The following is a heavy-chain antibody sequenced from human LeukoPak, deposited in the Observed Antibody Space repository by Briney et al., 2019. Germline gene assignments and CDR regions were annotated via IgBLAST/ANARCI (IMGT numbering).Heavy chain of an antibody. Sequence: SGPTLLNPTPTLTLTCNFSGLARRTSGEGVGWMGQPPGKALEWLALIYWDGDKRYSPSLKSRLTITKATSKHQVVLTMTNMDPVDTATYYCAHRLRGFGGIIDRDDAFDIWGQGTMVTVSS. D-gene: IGHD3-10*01. CDR1: GLARRTSGEG. CDR2: IYWDGDK. V-gene: IGHV2-5*02. CDR3: AHRLRGFGGIIDRDDAFDI. J-gene: IGHJ3*02.